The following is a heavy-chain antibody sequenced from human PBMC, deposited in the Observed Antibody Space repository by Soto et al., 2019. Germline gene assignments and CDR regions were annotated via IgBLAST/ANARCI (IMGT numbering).Heavy chain of an antibody. D-gene: IGHD3-3*01. Sequence: SVKLSCKFSGYPLTELCIHWVRQAPGKGLEWMGGFDPEDGETIYAQKFQGRVTMTEDTSTDTAYMELSSLRSEDTAVYYCATDLRSSRKLRNYYYYYGIDVWGQGTTVTVSS. CDR1: GYPLTELC. V-gene: IGHV1-24*01. CDR3: ATDLRSSRKLRNYYYYYGIDV. CDR2: FDPEDGET. J-gene: IGHJ6*02.